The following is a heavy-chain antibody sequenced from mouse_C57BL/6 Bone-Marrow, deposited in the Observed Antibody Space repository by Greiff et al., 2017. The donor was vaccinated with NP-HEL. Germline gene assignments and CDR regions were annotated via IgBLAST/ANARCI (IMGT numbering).Heavy chain of an antibody. V-gene: IGHV2-9*01. CDR1: GFSLTSYG. D-gene: IGHD1-1*01. CDR3: AKHAYGSSYLAY. J-gene: IGHJ3*01. Sequence: QVTLKVSGPGLVAPSQSLSITCTVSGFSLTSYGVDWVRQPPGKGLEWLGVIWGGGSTNYNSALMSRLSISKNNSKSQVFLKMNSLQTDDTAMYYCAKHAYGSSYLAYWGQGTLVTVSA. CDR2: IWGGGST.